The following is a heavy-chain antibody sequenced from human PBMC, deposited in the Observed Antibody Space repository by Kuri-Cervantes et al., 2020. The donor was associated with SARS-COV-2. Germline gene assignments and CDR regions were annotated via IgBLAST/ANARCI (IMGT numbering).Heavy chain of an antibody. CDR2: IWYDGSNK. CDR3: ARAYCSGGSCYFPPYY. Sequence: GESLKISCAASGFTFSSYAMNWVRQAPGKGLEWVAVIWYDGSNKYYADSVKGRFTISRDNSKNTLYLQMNSLRAEDTAVYYCARAYCSGGSCYFPPYYWGQGTLVTVSS. J-gene: IGHJ4*02. D-gene: IGHD2-15*01. V-gene: IGHV3-33*08. CDR1: GFTFSSYA.